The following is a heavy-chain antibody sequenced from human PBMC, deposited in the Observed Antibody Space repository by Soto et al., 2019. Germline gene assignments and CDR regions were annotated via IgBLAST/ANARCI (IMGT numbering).Heavy chain of an antibody. CDR1: GFTFSSYG. CDR2: IWYDGSNK. Sequence: PGESLKISCAASGFTFSSYGMHWVRQAPGKGLEWVAVIWYDGSNKYYADSVKGRFTISRDNSKNTLYPQMNSLRAEDTAVYYCAKKESGAAAGTFYYYGMDVWGQGTTVTVSS. CDR3: AKKESGAAAGTFYYYGMDV. J-gene: IGHJ6*02. D-gene: IGHD6-13*01. V-gene: IGHV3-30*02.